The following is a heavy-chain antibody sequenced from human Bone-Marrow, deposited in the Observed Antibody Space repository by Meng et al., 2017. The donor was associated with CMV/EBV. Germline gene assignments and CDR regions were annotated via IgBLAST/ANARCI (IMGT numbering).Heavy chain of an antibody. V-gene: IGHV1-69*05. CDR2: IIPIFGTA. Sequence: FSSYTISWVRQAPGQGLEWMGGIIPIFGTANYAQKFQGRVTITTDESTSTAYMELSSLRSEDTAVYYCAIIRGVTMVRGVHNWFDPWGQGTLVTVSS. CDR1: FSSYT. CDR3: AIIRGVTMVRGVHNWFDP. J-gene: IGHJ5*02. D-gene: IGHD3-10*01.